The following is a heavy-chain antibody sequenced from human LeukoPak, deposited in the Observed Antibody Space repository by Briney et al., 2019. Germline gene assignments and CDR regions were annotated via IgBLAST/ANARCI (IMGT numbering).Heavy chain of an antibody. CDR1: GGSISTYY. CDR3: ARDSARFDP. V-gene: IGHV4-59*12. CDR2: MFYNGNT. J-gene: IGHJ5*02. Sequence: SETLSLTCTVSGGSISTYYWNWIRQSPGKGLEWIGYMFYNGNTDYNPSLKSRVSMSIDTSKSHFSLRLASVTAADTAVYYCARDSARFDPWGQGTLVTVSS.